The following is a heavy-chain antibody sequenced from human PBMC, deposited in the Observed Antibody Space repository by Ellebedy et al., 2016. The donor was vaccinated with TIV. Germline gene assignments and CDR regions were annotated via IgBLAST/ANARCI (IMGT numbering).Heavy chain of an antibody. J-gene: IGHJ6*02. CDR1: GGTSTYYY. Sequence: MPSETLSLTFAIYGGTSTYYYWSWIRQTPGKGLEWIGEINYSGSTNYHPSLKSRVTISVDTSKNQFSLRLISMTAADRGVYFCARGGSGNPRPTYFYYGFDVWGPGTTVSVSS. D-gene: IGHD6-25*01. CDR2: INYSGST. CDR3: ARGGSGNPRPTYFYYGFDV. V-gene: IGHV4-34*01.